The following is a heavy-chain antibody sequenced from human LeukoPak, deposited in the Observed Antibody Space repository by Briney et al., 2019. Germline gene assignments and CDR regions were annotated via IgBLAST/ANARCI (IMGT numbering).Heavy chain of an antibody. D-gene: IGHD6-19*01. V-gene: IGHV3-13*04. CDR1: GFTFSGYD. CDR2: ITTRGDT. Sequence: PGGSLRLSCAAYGFTFSGYDMHWVRQATGKGLEWVSAITTRGDTYYSGSVKGRFTISRENAKNSLYLQMNSLRAGDTAVYYCARGLYSSGWYVPELDYWGQGTLVAVSS. J-gene: IGHJ4*02. CDR3: ARGLYSSGWYVPELDY.